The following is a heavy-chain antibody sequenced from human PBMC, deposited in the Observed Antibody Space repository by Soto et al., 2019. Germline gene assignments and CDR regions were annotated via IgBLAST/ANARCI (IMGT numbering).Heavy chain of an antibody. CDR3: ARDFGGKIDY. D-gene: IGHD2-15*01. CDR2: IWYDGSNK. Sequence: GGSLRLSCAASGFTFSSYGMHWVRQAPGKGLEWVAVIWYDGSNKYYADSVKGRFTISRDNSKNTLYLQMNSLRAEDTAVYCCARDFGGKIDYWGQGTLVTVSS. CDR1: GFTFSSYG. V-gene: IGHV3-33*01. J-gene: IGHJ4*02.